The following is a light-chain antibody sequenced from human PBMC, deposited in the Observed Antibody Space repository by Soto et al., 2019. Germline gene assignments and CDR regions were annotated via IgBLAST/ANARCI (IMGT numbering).Light chain of an antibody. CDR1: QYIGTS. J-gene: IGKJ4*01. CDR3: QQSYSNPLT. Sequence: DIRMTQSPSSVSASLGDRVNITCRASQYIGTSLAWYQQKPGKAPKTLIYAASSLQSGVPSRFSGSGSGTDFTLTISSLQPEDFATDYCQQSYSNPLTFGGGTKVDIK. CDR2: AAS. V-gene: IGKV1-39*01.